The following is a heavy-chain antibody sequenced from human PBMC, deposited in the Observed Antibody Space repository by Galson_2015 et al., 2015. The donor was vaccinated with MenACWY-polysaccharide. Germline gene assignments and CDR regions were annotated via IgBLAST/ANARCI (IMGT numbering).Heavy chain of an antibody. CDR3: ARGYMVRGGYFDP. Sequence: SLRLSCAVSGFTFSGYLMTWVRQAPGKGLEWVSYIGTSSSTISYADSVEGRFTISRDNAENSLYLQMNSLRVEDTAVYYCARGYMVRGGYFDPWGHGTQVTVSS. CDR2: IGTSSSTI. CDR1: GFTFSGYL. J-gene: IGHJ4*01. V-gene: IGHV3-48*01. D-gene: IGHD3-10*01.